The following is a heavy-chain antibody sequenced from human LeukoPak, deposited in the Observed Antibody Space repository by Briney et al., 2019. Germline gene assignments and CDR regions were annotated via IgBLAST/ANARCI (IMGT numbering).Heavy chain of an antibody. Sequence: NASETLSLTCTVSGGSNSSSSYYWGWIRQPPGKGLEWIGSIYYSGSTYYNPSLKSRVTISVDTSKNQFSLKLSSVTAADTAVYYCARQRGGVVVPAAIHWFDPWGQGTLVTVSS. CDR1: GGSNSSSSYY. V-gene: IGHV4-39*01. CDR3: ARQRGGVVVPAAIHWFDP. J-gene: IGHJ5*02. CDR2: IYYSGST. D-gene: IGHD2-2*02.